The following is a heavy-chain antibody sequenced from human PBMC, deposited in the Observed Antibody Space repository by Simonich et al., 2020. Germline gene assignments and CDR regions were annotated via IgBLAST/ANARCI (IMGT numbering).Heavy chain of an antibody. V-gene: IGHV5-51*01. CDR3: ARQLNDFDI. CDR2: IYPSASDT. D-gene: IGHD1-1*01. J-gene: IGHJ3*02. CDR1: GYSFTSYW. Sequence: EVQLVQSGAEVKKPGESLKISCKVSGYSFTSYWIGWLRQMPGKGLEWMGIIYPSASDTIYRPSFQGKVTISADKSISTAYLQWSSLKASDTAMYYCARQLNDFDIWGQGTMVTVSS.